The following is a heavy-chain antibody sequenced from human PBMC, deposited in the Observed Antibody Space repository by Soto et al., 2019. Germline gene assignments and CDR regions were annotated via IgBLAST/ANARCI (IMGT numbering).Heavy chain of an antibody. V-gene: IGHV1-69*02. D-gene: IGHD2-2*01. Sequence: QVQLVQSGAEVKKPGSSVKVSCKASGGTFSSYTISWVRQAPGQGLEWMGRIIPILGIANYAQKFQGRVTITADKSTSTAYMELSSLRYEDTAVYYCARAPVVVVTAAMNYRADYWGQGTLVTVSS. J-gene: IGHJ4*02. CDR2: IIPILGIA. CDR1: GGTFSSYT. CDR3: ARAPVVVVTAAMNYRADY.